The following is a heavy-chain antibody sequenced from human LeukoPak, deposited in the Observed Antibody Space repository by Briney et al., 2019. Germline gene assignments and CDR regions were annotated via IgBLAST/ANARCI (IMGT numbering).Heavy chain of an antibody. D-gene: IGHD3-22*01. V-gene: IGHV4-4*02. J-gene: IGHJ6*03. CDR3: ARGSYYYDSSGYPPPYYYYMDV. CDR2: IYHSGST. CDR1: GFTFSNAW. Sequence: PGGSLRLSCAASGFTFSNAWMSWVRQPPGKGLEWIGEIYHSGSTNYNPSLKSRVTISVDKSKNQFSLKLSSVTAADTAVYYCARGSYYYDSSGYPPPYYYYMDVWGKGTTVTVSS.